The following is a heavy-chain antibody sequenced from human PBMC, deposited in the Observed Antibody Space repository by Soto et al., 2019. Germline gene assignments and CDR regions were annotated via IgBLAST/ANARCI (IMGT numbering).Heavy chain of an antibody. CDR1: GGSISSYY. D-gene: IGHD5-12*01. CDR3: ARDAMATGIIDY. V-gene: IGHV4-59*01. CDR2: IYYSGST. J-gene: IGHJ4*02. Sequence: SETLSLTCTVSGGSISSYYWSWIRQPPGKGLEWIGYIYYSGSTNYNPSLKSRVTISVDTSKNQFSLKLSSVTAADTAVYYCARDAMATGIIDYWGQGTLVTVSS.